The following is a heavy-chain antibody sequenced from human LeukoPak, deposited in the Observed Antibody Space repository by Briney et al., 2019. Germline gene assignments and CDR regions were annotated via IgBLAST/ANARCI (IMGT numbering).Heavy chain of an antibody. Sequence: ASVKASCKASGYTFTSYYMHWVRQAPGQGLEWMGIINPSGGSTSYAQKFQGRVTMTRDTSTSTVYMELSSLRSEDTAVYYCARDPTYYYDSSGYYPYYWGQGTLATVSS. CDR3: ARDPTYYYDSSGYYPYY. J-gene: IGHJ4*02. CDR1: GYTFTSYY. D-gene: IGHD3-22*01. V-gene: IGHV1-46*01. CDR2: INPSGGST.